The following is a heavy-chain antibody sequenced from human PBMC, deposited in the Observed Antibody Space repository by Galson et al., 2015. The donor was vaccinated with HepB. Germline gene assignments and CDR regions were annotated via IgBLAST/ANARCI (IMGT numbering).Heavy chain of an antibody. Sequence: SLRLSCAASGFTFGEFAMTWVRQAPGRGLEWVGFIRSKSYPGTTEYAASVKGRFNISRDDSKSIVYLQMNSLKVEDTGVYFCSSRYSGGRNIFDYRGQGALVTVSA. J-gene: IGHJ4*02. D-gene: IGHD6-19*01. CDR3: SSRYSGGRNIFDY. CDR2: IRSKSYPGTT. CDR1: GFTFGEFA. V-gene: IGHV3-49*04.